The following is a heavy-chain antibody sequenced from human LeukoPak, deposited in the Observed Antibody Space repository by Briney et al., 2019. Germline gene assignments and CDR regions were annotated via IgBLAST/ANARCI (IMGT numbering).Heavy chain of an antibody. CDR2: INAGNGNT. CDR3: ARDLFMTTVTTLSFDY. V-gene: IGHV1-3*01. CDR1: GYTFTSYA. J-gene: IGHJ4*02. D-gene: IGHD4-17*01. Sequence: ASVKVSCKASGYTFTSYAMHWVRQAPGQRLEWMGWINAGNGNTKYSQKFQGRVTITRDTSASTAYMELSSLRSGDTAVYYCARDLFMTTVTTLSFDYWGQGTLVTVSS.